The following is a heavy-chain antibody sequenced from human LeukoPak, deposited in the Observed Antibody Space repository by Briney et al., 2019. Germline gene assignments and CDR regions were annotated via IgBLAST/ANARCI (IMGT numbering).Heavy chain of an antibody. CDR1: GYSSTNYW. CDR3: AILSSSWYMDGMDV. CDR2: IYPGDSDT. J-gene: IGHJ6*02. V-gene: IGHV5-51*01. Sequence: GESMPFSSQAFGYSSTNYWIGWMRPMPAKPLGRMGSIYPGDSDTRYSPSFQGQVTISVDKSTSTAYPQWSSLKAADTAMYYCAILSSSWYMDGMDVWGQGTTVTVSS. D-gene: IGHD6-13*01.